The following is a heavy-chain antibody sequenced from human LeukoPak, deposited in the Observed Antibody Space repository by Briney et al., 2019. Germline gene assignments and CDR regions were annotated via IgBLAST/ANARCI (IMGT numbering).Heavy chain of an antibody. V-gene: IGHV1-69*06. CDR1: GGTFISYV. CDR3: ARAWGYSYGDYYFDY. CDR2: IIPIFGTA. J-gene: IGHJ4*02. Sequence: SSVQVSCKASGGTFISYVISWVRQAPGQGLEWMGGIIPIFGTANYAQKFQGRVTITADKSTSTAYMELSSLRSEDTAVYYCARAWGYSYGDYYFDYWGQGTLVTVSS. D-gene: IGHD5-18*01.